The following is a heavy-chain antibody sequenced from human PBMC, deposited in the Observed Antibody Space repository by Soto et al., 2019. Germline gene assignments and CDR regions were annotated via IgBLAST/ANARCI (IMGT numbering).Heavy chain of an antibody. V-gene: IGHV3-23*01. CDR2: ITGSGGRT. CDR3: ANLRGYYDSSGWGGGVFDI. J-gene: IGHJ3*02. Sequence: PGGSLRLSCAASGFTFSSHVMSWVRQAPGKGLEWVSVITGSGGRTYYADSVKGRFTISRDNSRNTLYLQMNSLRAEDTAVYYCANLRGYYDSSGWGGGVFDIWGQGTTVTVSS. CDR1: GFTFSSHV. D-gene: IGHD3-22*01.